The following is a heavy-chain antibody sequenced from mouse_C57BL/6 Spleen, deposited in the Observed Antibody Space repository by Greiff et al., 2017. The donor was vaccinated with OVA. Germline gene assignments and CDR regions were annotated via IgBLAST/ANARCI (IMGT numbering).Heavy chain of an antibody. CDR3: ARYEGEDYAMDY. V-gene: IGHV1-52*01. Sequence: VQLQQPGAELVRPGSSVKLSCKASGYTFTSYWMHWVKQRPIQGLEWIGNIDPSDSETHYNQKFKDKATLTVDKSSSTAYMQLSSLTSEDSAVYYCARYEGEDYAMDYWGQGTSVTVSS. CDR1: GYTFTSYW. D-gene: IGHD2-12*01. J-gene: IGHJ4*01. CDR2: IDPSDSET.